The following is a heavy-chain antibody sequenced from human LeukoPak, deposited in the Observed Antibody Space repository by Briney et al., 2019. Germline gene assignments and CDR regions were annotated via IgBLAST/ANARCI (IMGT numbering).Heavy chain of an antibody. J-gene: IGHJ4*02. Sequence: GGTLRLSCAASGFTFSSYDMSWVRQAPGKGLEWVSSISSLSNYIYYADSVKGRFTISRDNAKNSLYLQMNSLRAEDTALYYCARGGENSGFDYWGQGTLVIVSS. CDR1: GFTFSSYD. D-gene: IGHD6-19*01. CDR3: ARGGENSGFDY. CDR2: ISSLSNYI. V-gene: IGHV3-21*01.